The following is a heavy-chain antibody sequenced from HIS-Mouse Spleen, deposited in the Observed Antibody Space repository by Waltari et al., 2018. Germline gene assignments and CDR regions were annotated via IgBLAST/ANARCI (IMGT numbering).Heavy chain of an antibody. V-gene: IGHV3-30*18. D-gene: IGHD1-26*01. Sequence: QVQLVESGGGVVQPGRSLRLSCAASGFPFSSSGMHWVRQAPGKGLEWVAVISYDGSNKYYADSVKGRFTISRDNSKNTLYLQMNSLRAEDTAVYYCAKEGLIVGATNWFDPWGQGTLVTVSS. CDR3: AKEGLIVGATNWFDP. J-gene: IGHJ5*02. CDR2: ISYDGSNK. CDR1: GFPFSSSG.